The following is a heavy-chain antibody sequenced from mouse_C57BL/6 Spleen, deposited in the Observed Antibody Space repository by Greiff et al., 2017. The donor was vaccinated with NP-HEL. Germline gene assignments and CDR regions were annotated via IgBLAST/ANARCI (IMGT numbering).Heavy chain of an antibody. CDR2: IDPSDSYT. CDR1: GYTFTSYW. CDR3: ARHGSSWYFDV. J-gene: IGHJ1*03. V-gene: IGHV1-69*01. Sequence: QVQLKQPGAELVMPGASVKLSCKASGYTFTSYWMHWVKQRPGQGLEWIGEIDPSDSYTNYNQKFKGKSTLTVDKSSSTAYMQLSSLTSEDSAVYYCARHGSSWYFDVWGTGTTVTVSS. D-gene: IGHD1-1*01.